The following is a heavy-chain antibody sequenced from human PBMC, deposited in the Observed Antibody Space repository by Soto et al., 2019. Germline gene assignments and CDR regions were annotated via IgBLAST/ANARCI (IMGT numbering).Heavy chain of an antibody. D-gene: IGHD3-3*01. V-gene: IGHV3-21*01. CDR2: ISSSSSYI. J-gene: IGHJ5*02. CDR1: GFTFSSYS. CDR3: ARERFLTRNWFDP. Sequence: EVQLVESGGGLVKPGGSLRLSCAASGFTFSSYSMNWVRQAPGKGLEWVSSISSSSSYIYYADSVKGRFTISRDNAKNSLYLQMNSLRAEDTAVYYCARERFLTRNWFDPWGQGTLVTVSS.